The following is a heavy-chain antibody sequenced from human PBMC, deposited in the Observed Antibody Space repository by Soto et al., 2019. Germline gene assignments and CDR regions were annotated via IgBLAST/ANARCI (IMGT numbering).Heavy chain of an antibody. CDR2: INSDGSST. V-gene: IGHV3-74*01. CDR3: AVAVAVPTAIGY. J-gene: IGHJ4*02. Sequence: EVQLVESGGGLVQPGGSLRLSCAASGFTFSSYWMHWVRQAPGKGLVWVSRINSDGSSTSYADSVKCRFTISRDNAKKTLYLQMSSLRAEDTAVYYCAVAVAVPTAIGYWGQGTLVTVSS. CDR1: GFTFSSYW. D-gene: IGHD6-19*01.